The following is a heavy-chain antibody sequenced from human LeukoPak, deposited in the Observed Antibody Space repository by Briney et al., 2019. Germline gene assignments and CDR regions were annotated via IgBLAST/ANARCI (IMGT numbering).Heavy chain of an antibody. J-gene: IGHJ3*02. CDR3: ARLGGSYINAFDI. Sequence: PSETLSLTCAVSGYSISSGYYWGWIRHPPEEGLEWIGSIYHSGSTYYNPSLKSRVTISVDTSKNQFSLKLSSVTAADTAVYYCARLGGSYINAFDIWGQGTMVTVSS. D-gene: IGHD1-26*01. CDR2: IYHSGST. V-gene: IGHV4-38-2*01. CDR1: GYSISSGYY.